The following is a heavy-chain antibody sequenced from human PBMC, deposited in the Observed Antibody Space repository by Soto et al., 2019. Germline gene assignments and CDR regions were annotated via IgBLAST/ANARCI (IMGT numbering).Heavy chain of an antibody. D-gene: IGHD3-10*01. V-gene: IGHV3-30-3*01. CDR3: AREVLWSRYFDY. Sequence: QVQLVESGGGVVQPGRSLRLSCAASGFIFSNYVMYWVRQAPGKGLEWVASMSYDGTTKSYADSVKGRFTISRDNSQNTLYLQMNSLRPEDTGLYYCAREVLWSRYFDYWGQGTLVTVSS. J-gene: IGHJ4*02. CDR2: MSYDGTTK. CDR1: GFIFSNYV.